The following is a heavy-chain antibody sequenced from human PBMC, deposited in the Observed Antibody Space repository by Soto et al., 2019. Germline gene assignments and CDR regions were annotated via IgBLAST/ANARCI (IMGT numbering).Heavy chain of an antibody. CDR3: AKDRGALRWSEEHYYFDY. J-gene: IGHJ4*02. D-gene: IGHD4-17*01. V-gene: IGHV3-30*18. CDR2: ISYDGRKI. CDR1: GFTFSSYG. Sequence: QGHLVESGGGVVQPGRSLRLSCGASGFTFSSYGMHWVRQAPGKGLEWVALISYDGRKIYYADAVKGRFTISRDNSKNTLYLQMKSLRAEDTAVYYCAKDRGALRWSEEHYYFDYWGQGTLVTVSS.